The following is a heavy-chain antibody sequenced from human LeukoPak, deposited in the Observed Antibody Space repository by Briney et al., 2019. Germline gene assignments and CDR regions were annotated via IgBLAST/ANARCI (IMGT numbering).Heavy chain of an antibody. D-gene: IGHD3-22*01. CDR2: IYYSGST. J-gene: IGHJ4*02. CDR3: ARGYDTTGYFFDD. CDR1: GGSISGYY. Sequence: SETLSLTCTVSGGSISGYYWSWIRQPPGKGLEWIGFIYYSGSTNYNPSLKSRVTISVDTSKNQFSLKLSSVTTADTAVYYCARGYDTTGYFFDDWGQGTLVTVSS. V-gene: IGHV4-59*01.